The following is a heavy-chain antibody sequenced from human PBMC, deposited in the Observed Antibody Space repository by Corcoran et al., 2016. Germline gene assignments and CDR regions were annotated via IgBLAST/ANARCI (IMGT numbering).Heavy chain of an antibody. CDR1: GGSITTSRYY. CDR3: ARVPADSTIYSASDY. V-gene: IGHV4-39*07. Sequence: QLHLQESGPGLVKPSVTLSLTCTVSGGSITTSRYYWGWIRQPPGKGLEWIGTIYYSGNTYYNTSLKSRVTISVDTSKNKFSLRLSSVTAADTAVFYCARVPADSTIYSASDYWGQGTLVTVSS. D-gene: IGHD3-22*01. CDR2: IYYSGNT. J-gene: IGHJ4*02.